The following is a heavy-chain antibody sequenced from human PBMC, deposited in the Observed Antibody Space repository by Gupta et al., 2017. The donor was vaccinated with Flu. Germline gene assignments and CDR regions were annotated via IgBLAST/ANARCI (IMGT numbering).Heavy chain of an antibody. CDR2: IDWDDDK. D-gene: IGHD6-19*01. CDR3: ARSGSVPVADDAFDI. J-gene: IGHJ3*02. CDR1: GFSLSTPGLC. Sequence: QVTLRESGPALVTPTQTLTLTCTFSGFSLSTPGLCVSWIRQSPGKALEWLALIDWDDDKYYTTSLRSRLTISKDTSKDQVVLTMTNMDPVDTATYYCARSGSVPVADDAFDIWGQGTMVTVSS. V-gene: IGHV2-70*01.